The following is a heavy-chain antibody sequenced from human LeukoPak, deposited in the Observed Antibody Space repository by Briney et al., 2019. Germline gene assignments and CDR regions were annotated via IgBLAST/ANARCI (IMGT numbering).Heavy chain of an antibody. CDR3: ARGEMITFGGVIVISTFDI. D-gene: IGHD3-16*02. J-gene: IGHJ3*02. CDR1: GYTFTGYY. CDR2: INPTSGGT. Sequence: ASVKVSCKTSGYTFTGYYIQWVRQAPGQRLEWMGYINPTSGGTNYAQEFQGRVTMTRDTSISTAYMELSRLTSDDTAVYYCARGEMITFGGVIVISTFDIWGQGTMVTVS. V-gene: IGHV1-2*02.